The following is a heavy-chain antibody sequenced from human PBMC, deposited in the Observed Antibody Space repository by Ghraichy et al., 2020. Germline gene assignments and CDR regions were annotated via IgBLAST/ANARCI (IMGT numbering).Heavy chain of an antibody. CDR2: IIPIFGTA. CDR1: GGTFSSYA. D-gene: IGHD3-16*02. V-gene: IGHV1-69*13. Sequence: SVKVSCKASGGTFSSYAISWVRQAPGQGLEWMGGIIPIFGTANYAQKFQGRVTITADESTSTAYMELSSLRSEDTAVYYCAVHYDYVWGSYRHDYWGQGTLVTVSS. J-gene: IGHJ4*02. CDR3: AVHYDYVWGSYRHDY.